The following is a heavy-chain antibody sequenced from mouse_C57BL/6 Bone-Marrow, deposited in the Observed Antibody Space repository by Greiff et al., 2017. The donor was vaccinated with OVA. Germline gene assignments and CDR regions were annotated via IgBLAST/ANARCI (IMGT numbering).Heavy chain of an antibody. D-gene: IGHD1-1*01. CDR3: ARPPEDYYYGSSLAY. J-gene: IGHJ3*01. CDR1: GYTFTSYW. V-gene: IGHV1-64*01. CDR2: IHPNSGST. Sequence: VQLQQPGAELVKPGASVKLSCKASGYTFTSYWMHWVKQRPGQGLEWIGMIHPNSGSTNYNEKFKSKATLTVDKSSSTAYMQLSSLTSEDSAVYYCARPPEDYYYGSSLAYWGQGTLVTVSA.